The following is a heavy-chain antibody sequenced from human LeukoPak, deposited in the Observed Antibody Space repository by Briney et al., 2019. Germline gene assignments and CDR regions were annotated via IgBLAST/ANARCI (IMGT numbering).Heavy chain of an antibody. CDR2: IKYNGREK. Sequence: GGSLRLSRVASGFSFSNSWMSWVRQAPGKGLEWVANIKYNGREKDYVDSLKGRLTISRDNAKNSVYLEMSSLRVEDTAVYYCARDPNHGALDFWGQGTLVTVSS. J-gene: IGHJ4*02. CDR1: GFSFSNSW. D-gene: IGHD1-14*01. CDR3: ARDPNHGALDF. V-gene: IGHV3-7*01.